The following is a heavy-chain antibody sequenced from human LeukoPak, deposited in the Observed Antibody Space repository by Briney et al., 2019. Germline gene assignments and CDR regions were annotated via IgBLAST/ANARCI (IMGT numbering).Heavy chain of an antibody. CDR2: INHSGST. V-gene: IGHV4-34*01. D-gene: IGHD4-17*01. CDR1: GGSFSGYY. J-gene: IGHJ4*02. Sequence: SETLSLTCAVYGGSFSGYYWSWIRQPPGKGLEWIGEINHSGSTNYNPSLKSRVTISVDTSKNQFSLKLSSVTAADTAVYYCAIAYGDNDYWGQGTLVTVSS. CDR3: AIAYGDNDY.